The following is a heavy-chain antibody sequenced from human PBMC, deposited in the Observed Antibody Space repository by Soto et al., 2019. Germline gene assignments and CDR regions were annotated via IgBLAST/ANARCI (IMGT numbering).Heavy chain of an antibody. J-gene: IGHJ5*02. CDR3: ARGKWELPAWFDP. CDR2: ISSSCSTI. Sequence: EVQLVESGGGLVQPGGSLRLSCAASGFTFSSYEMNWVRQAPGKGLEWVSYISSSCSTIYYADSVKGRFTISRDNAKNSLYLQMNSLRAEDTAVYYCARGKWELPAWFDPWGQGTLVTVSS. V-gene: IGHV3-48*03. D-gene: IGHD1-26*01. CDR1: GFTFSSYE.